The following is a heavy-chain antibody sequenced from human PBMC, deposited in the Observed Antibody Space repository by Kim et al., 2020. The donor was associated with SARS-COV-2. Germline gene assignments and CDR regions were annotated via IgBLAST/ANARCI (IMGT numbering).Heavy chain of an antibody. CDR3: AKEGYYDFWSGYYYYFDY. J-gene: IGHJ4*02. Sequence: KGRLTISRDNSKNTLDLQMNSLRTEDTAVYYCAKEGYYDFWSGYYYYFDYWGQGTLVTVSS. D-gene: IGHD3-3*01. V-gene: IGHV3-30*02.